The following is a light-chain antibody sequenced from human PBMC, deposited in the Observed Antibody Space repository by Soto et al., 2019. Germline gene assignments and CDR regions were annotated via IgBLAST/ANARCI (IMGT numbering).Light chain of an antibody. Sequence: QTVVTQEPSLTVSPGGTVTLTCTSSTGAVTSDNYPNWFQLKPGQAPKSVIYSTTNKHSWTPARFSGSLLGGKAALTLSDVQPEDEAEYCCLLYYGGVYVFGSGTKLTVL. V-gene: IGLV7-43*01. CDR2: STT. CDR3: LLYYGGVYV. J-gene: IGLJ1*01. CDR1: TGAVTSDNY.